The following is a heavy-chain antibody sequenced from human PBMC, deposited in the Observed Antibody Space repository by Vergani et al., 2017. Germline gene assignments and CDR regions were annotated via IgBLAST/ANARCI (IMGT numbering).Heavy chain of an antibody. J-gene: IGHJ3*01. V-gene: IGHV3-48*01. CDR3: AREYNSTSGRAFDF. CDR1: GFDFSSFI. Sequence: QLVESGGGWVQPGGSLRLSCVVSGFDFSSFIMNWVRQAPGKGREWVSFVSTGTKSQSYAESVKGRFTISRDSAKTSVYLQMDSLRGEDTAVYYCAREYNSTSGRAFDFWGQGTKGTVSS. CDR2: VSTGTKSQ. D-gene: IGHD2/OR15-2a*01.